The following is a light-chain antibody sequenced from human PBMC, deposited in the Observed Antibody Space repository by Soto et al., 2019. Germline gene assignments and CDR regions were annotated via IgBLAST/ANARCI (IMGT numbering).Light chain of an antibody. CDR3: QQYGSSGT. CDR1: QSIRTS. Sequence: EVVLTQSPATLSLSPGERATLSCRASQSIRTSLALYQQKPGQAPRLLIYGASNRATGIPDRFSGSGSGTDFTLTISRLEPEDFAVYYCQQYGSSGTFGQGTKVDI. J-gene: IGKJ1*01. V-gene: IGKV3-20*01. CDR2: GAS.